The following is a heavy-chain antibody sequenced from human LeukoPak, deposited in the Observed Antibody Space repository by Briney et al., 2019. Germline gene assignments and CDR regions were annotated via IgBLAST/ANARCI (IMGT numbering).Heavy chain of an antibody. J-gene: IGHJ4*02. CDR1: GGTFSSYA. V-gene: IGHV1-69*05. D-gene: IGHD3-10*01. Sequence: ASVKVSCKASGGTFSSYAISWVRQAPGQGLEWMGRIIPIFGTANCAQKFQGRVTITTDESTSTAYMELSRLRSEDTAVYYCARDTFYYGSGNLSDDYWGQGTLVTVSS. CDR3: ARDTFYYGSGNLSDDY. CDR2: IIPIFGTA.